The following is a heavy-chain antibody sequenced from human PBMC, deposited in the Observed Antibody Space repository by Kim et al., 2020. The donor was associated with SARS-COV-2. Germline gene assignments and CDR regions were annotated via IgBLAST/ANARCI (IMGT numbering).Heavy chain of an antibody. J-gene: IGHJ6*02. CDR3: ARTWSHISPYYYYGMDV. D-gene: IGHD2-15*01. CDR2: IIPIFGTA. Sequence: SVKVSCKASGGTFSSYAIIWVRQAPGQGLEWMGGIIPIFGTANYAQKFQGRVTITADESTSTAYMELSSLRSEDTAVYYCARTWSHISPYYYYGMDVWGQGTTVTVSS. V-gene: IGHV1-69*13. CDR1: GGTFSSYA.